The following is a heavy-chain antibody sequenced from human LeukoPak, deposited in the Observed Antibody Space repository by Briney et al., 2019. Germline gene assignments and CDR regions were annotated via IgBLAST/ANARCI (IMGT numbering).Heavy chain of an antibody. D-gene: IGHD2-2*01. J-gene: IGHJ4*02. V-gene: IGHV1-18*01. Sequence: GAGVKVTCKCYGYTFTSCGNSWVRRAPGPGLEWMGWISGYNGNTNYAQNLQGIVTMTTDTSTNTAYMELRSLRSDDTAVYFCARVGYCSGPICFPPAATGMLDSWGQGTLVTVSS. CDR2: ISGYNGNT. CDR1: GYTFTSCG. CDR3: ARVGYCSGPICFPPAATGMLDS.